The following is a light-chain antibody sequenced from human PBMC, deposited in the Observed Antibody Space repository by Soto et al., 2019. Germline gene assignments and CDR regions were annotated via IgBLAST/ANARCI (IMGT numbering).Light chain of an antibody. Sequence: QSALTQPRSVSGSPGQSVTISCTGTSSDVGGYNYVSWYQQHPGKAPKLMIYDVSKRPSGVHDRFSGSKSGNTASLTISGLQAEDEYYYYCCSYAGSYTYVFGTGTKLTVL. CDR2: DVS. CDR3: CSYAGSYTYV. J-gene: IGLJ1*01. CDR1: SSDVGGYNY. V-gene: IGLV2-11*01.